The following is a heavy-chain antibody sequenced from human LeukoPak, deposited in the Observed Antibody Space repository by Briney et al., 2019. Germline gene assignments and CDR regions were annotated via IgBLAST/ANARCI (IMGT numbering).Heavy chain of an antibody. J-gene: IGHJ4*02. V-gene: IGHV3-21*01. D-gene: IGHD6-19*01. CDR3: ARSSAVAGTLDY. CDR1: GFTFSSYS. Sequence: PGGSLRLSCAASGFTFSSYSMNWVRQAPGKGLEWVSSISSSSSYIYYADSVKGRFTISRDNAKNSLYLQMNSLRAEDTAVYHCARSSAVAGTLDYWGQGTLVTVSS. CDR2: ISSSSSYI.